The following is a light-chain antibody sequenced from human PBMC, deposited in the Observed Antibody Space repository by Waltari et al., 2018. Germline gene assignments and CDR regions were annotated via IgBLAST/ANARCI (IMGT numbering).Light chain of an antibody. V-gene: IGKV3-20*01. CDR3: QHHATPPYT. Sequence: EIALRQSPDTLSLSPGDRATLPCGASQGVSSSSLVWFQQKPGQALRLLIYGASTRATGIPDRFSGSGSGADFTLTISRLEPEDFAVYYCQHHATPPYTFGQGTKLEIK. CDR2: GAS. CDR1: QGVSSSS. J-gene: IGKJ2*01.